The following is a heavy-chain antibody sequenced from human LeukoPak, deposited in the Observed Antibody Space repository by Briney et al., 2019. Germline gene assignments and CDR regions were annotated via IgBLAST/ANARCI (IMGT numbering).Heavy chain of an antibody. CDR3: ARIRCSPTDNTCYNY. CDR2: IYHSRYT. V-gene: IGHV4-34*01. J-gene: IGHJ4*02. D-gene: IGHD2/OR15-2a*01. Sequence: SETLSLTCAVHGVSFSGNYWSWIRQSPEKGLEWIGEIYHSRYTTYNPSLKSRVTISADASENQLSLRLTSVTAADTALYYCARIRCSPTDNTCYNYWGQATLVTVSS. CDR1: GVSFSGNY.